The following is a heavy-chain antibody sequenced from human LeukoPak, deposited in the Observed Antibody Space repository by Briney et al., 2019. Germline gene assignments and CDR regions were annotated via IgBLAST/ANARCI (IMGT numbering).Heavy chain of an antibody. V-gene: IGHV1-3*01. CDR1: GYTFTSYA. J-gene: IGHJ4*02. CDR2: INAGNGNT. CDR3: ARAPRGAVHLSY. D-gene: IGHD3-10*01. Sequence: ASVKVSCKASGYTFTSYAMHWVRQAPGQRLEWMGWINAGNGNTKYSQKFQGRVTITRDTSASTAYMELSSLRSEDTAVYYCARAPRGAVHLSYWGQGTLVTVSS.